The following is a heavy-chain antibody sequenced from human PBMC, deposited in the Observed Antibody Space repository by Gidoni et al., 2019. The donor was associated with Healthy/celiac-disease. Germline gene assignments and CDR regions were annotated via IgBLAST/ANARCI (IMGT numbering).Heavy chain of an antibody. CDR3: ARHNGEQWLVLLDY. D-gene: IGHD6-19*01. CDR1: GGSISRSSYY. J-gene: IGHJ4*02. V-gene: IGHV4-39*01. Sequence: QLQLQESGPGLVKPSETLSLTCTVSGGSISRSSYYWGWIRQPPGKGLEWIGSIYYSGSTYYNPSLKSRVTISVDTSKNQFSLKLSSVTAADTAVYYCARHNGEQWLVLLDYWGQGTLVTVSS. CDR2: IYYSGST.